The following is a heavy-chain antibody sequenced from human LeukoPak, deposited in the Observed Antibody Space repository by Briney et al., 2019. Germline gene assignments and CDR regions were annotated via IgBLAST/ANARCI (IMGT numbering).Heavy chain of an antibody. D-gene: IGHD3-9*01. CDR1: GGSISSYY. CDR2: IYYSGST. CDR3: ARRFEVPTLSPFDP. J-gene: IGHJ5*02. Sequence: SETLSLTCTVSGGSISSYYWSWIRQPPGKGLEWIGYIYYSGSTNYNPSLKSRVTISVDTSKNQFSLKLSSVTAADTAVYYCARRFEVPTLSPFDPWGQGTLVTVSS. V-gene: IGHV4-59*08.